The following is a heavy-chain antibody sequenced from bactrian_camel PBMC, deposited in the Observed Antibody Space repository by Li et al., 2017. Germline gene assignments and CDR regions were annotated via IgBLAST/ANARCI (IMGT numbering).Heavy chain of an antibody. CDR2: IYGEGAK. Sequence: VQLVESGEESVQPGGSLKLSCVASGFTFNRAPMNWVRQAPGQAIEWVAEIYGEGAKFYADSVKGRFTISRDNAKNTAYLQMDSLRTEDTAVYYCTSARDNRGSDYWGQGTQVTVS. V-gene: IGHV3S10*01. CDR3: TSARDNRGSDY. CDR1: GFTFNRAP. D-gene: IGHD7*01. J-gene: IGHJ4*01.